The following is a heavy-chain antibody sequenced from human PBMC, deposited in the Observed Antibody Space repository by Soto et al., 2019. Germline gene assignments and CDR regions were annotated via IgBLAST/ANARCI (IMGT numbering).Heavy chain of an antibody. CDR2: INPSGGST. V-gene: IGHV1-46*01. CDR1: GYTFTSYY. CDR3: VRSVVDYDSSGYYLFPFDY. D-gene: IGHD3-22*01. J-gene: IGHJ4*02. Sequence: ASVKVSCKASGYTFTSYYMHWVRQAPGQGLEWMGIINPSGGSTSYAQKFQGRVTMTRNTSTSTVYMELSSLRSEDTAVYYCVRSVVDYDSSGYYLFPFDYWGQGTLVTVSS.